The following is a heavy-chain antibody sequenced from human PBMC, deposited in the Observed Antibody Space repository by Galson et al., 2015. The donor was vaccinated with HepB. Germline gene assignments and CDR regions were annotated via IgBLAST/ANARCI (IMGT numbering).Heavy chain of an antibody. Sequence: SETLSLTCTVSGGSLSNFYWSWFRQPPGKGLEWIGYIYHIGNSKYNPSLKSRVTLSTDTSKKQISLNLRSVTSADTAVYFCARGGMTTIGWWVFDVWGRGTLVTVSS. CDR1: GGSLSNFY. J-gene: IGHJ2*01. V-gene: IGHV4-59*01. CDR2: IYHIGNS. CDR3: ARGGMTTIGWWVFDV. D-gene: IGHD4-17*01.